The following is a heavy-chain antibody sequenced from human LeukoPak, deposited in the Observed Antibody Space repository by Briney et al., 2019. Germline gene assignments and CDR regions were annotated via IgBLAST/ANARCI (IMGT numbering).Heavy chain of an antibody. J-gene: IGHJ4*02. D-gene: IGHD7-27*01. CDR2: IFSDGTT. V-gene: IGHV3-53*01. CDR1: GFTFGSSF. Sequence: GGSLRLSCAASGFTFGSSFMTWVRQAPGKGLEWVSVIFSDGTTYYTDSVKGRFTISRDNSKNTLYLQLNSLRAEDTAVYYCAKTGGPWDWGQGTLVTVSS. CDR3: AKTGGPWD.